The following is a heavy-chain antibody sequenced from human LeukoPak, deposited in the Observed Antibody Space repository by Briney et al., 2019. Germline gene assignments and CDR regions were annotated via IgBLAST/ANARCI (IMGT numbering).Heavy chain of an antibody. CDR3: ARGPPGYCTGGSCYSYYYYYYMDV. CDR2: INHSGST. J-gene: IGHJ6*03. V-gene: IGHV4-34*01. CDR1: GGPFSDYY. Sequence: PSETLSLTCAVYGGPFSDYYWSWIRQPPGKGLEWIGEINHSGSTNYNPSLKSRVTISVDTSKNQFSLKLSSVTAADTAVYYCARGPPGYCTGGSCYSYYYYYYMDVWAKGTTVTVSS. D-gene: IGHD2-15*01.